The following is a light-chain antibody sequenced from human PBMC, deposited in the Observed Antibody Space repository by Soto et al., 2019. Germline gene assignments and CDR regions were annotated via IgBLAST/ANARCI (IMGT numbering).Light chain of an antibody. J-gene: IGLJ1*01. Sequence: QSALTQPASVSGSPGQSITISCTGTSSDVGGYDFVSWYQHHPGKAPKLMIYDVNNRPSGLSNRFSGSKSGNTASLTISGLQTEDEAHYHCSSYTSSHTRVFGTGTKVTVL. CDR1: SSDVGGYDF. CDR3: SSYTSSHTRV. V-gene: IGLV2-14*01. CDR2: DVN.